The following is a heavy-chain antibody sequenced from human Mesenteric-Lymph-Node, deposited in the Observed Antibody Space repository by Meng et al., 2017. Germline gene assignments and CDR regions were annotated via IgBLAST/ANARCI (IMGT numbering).Heavy chain of an antibody. D-gene: IGHD3-10*01. V-gene: IGHV3-21*01. CDR1: GFTFSSYS. CDR2: ISSSSSYI. Sequence: GESLKISCAASGFTFSSYSMNWVRQAPGKGLEWVSSISSSSSYIYYADSVKGRFTISRDNAKNSLYLQMNSLRADDTGVYYCARAAGSYLDAFDIWGQGTMVTVSS. J-gene: IGHJ3*02. CDR3: ARAAGSYLDAFDI.